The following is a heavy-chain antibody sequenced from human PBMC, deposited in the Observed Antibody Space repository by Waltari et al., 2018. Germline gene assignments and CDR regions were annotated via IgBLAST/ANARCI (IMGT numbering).Heavy chain of an antibody. CDR2: INSGGSTT. CDR3: ARAQLTMARNLDL. V-gene: IGHV3-74*01. CDR1: GFTFSSYW. Sequence: EVQLVESGGGLVQPGGSLGLSCVTSGFTFSSYWMHWVRQVPGKGLVCVSRINSGGSTTSYADSVKGRFTISRDNAKNTLYLQMNSLRADDTSVYYCARAQLTMARNLDLWGRGTLVTVSS. J-gene: IGHJ2*01. D-gene: IGHD3-10*01.